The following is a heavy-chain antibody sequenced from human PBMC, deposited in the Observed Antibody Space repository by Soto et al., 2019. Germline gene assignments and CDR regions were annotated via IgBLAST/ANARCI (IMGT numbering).Heavy chain of an antibody. CDR1: GYTFTGYY. Sequence: GASVKVSCKASGYTFTGYYMHWVRQAPGQGLEWMGWINPNSGGTNYAQKFQGWVTMTRDTSISTAYMELSRLRSDDTAVYYCARTLSIFHGHTEYYYGMDVWGQGTTVTVSS. CDR3: ARTLSIFHGHTEYYYGMDV. J-gene: IGHJ6*02. V-gene: IGHV1-2*04. CDR2: INPNSGGT. D-gene: IGHD2-2*02.